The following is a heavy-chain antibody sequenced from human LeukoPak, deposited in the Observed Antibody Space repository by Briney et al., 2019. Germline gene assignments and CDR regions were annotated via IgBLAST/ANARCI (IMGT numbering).Heavy chain of an antibody. V-gene: IGHV3-7*05. Sequence: GGSLRLSCVVSGFTFSTSWMSWVRQAPGKGLEWVANIKQDGSEKYYVDSVKGRFTISRDNAGNSLYLQMNSLRAEDTALYYCAKKTYYYDTSNLGWFDPWGQGTLVTVSS. CDR1: GFTFSTSW. D-gene: IGHD3-22*01. CDR3: AKKTYYYDTSNLGWFDP. J-gene: IGHJ5*02. CDR2: IKQDGSEK.